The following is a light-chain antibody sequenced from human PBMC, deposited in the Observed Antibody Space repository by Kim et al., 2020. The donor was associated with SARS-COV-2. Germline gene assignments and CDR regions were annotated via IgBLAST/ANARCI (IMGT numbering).Light chain of an antibody. Sequence: DIQMTQSPSSLSASVGDRVTITCRTSQNINSHLNWYHQKPGRAPKLLIYAASTLQGGVPSRFSGSGSETDFTLTISSLQPEDFATYFCQQTYIPPFTFGAGTKVDIK. CDR1: QNINSH. CDR3: QQTYIPPFT. J-gene: IGKJ3*01. CDR2: AAS. V-gene: IGKV1-39*01.